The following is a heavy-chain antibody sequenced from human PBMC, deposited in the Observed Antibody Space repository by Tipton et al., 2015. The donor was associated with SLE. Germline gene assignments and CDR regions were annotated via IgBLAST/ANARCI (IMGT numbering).Heavy chain of an antibody. CDR1: GGSISSSSYY. Sequence: TLSLTCTVSGGSISSSSYYWGWIRQPPGKGLEWIGEINHSGSTTYNPSLKSRVTISVDTSKNQFSLRLSSVTAADTAVFYCARGSGGYSYGGVYYYSMDVWGKGTTVTVSS. V-gene: IGHV4-39*07. D-gene: IGHD5-18*01. CDR2: INHSGST. J-gene: IGHJ6*03. CDR3: ARGSGGYSYGGVYYYSMDV.